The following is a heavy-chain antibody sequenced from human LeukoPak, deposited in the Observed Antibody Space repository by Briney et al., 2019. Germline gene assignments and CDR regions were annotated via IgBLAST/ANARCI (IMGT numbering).Heavy chain of an antibody. V-gene: IGHV1-69*04. Sequence: GASVKVSCKASGYTFTSYDINWVRQAPGQGLEWMGRIIPILGIANYAQKFQGRVTITADKSTSTAYMELSSLRSEDTAVYYCARLVDTAMDNDYWGQGTLVTVSS. CDR2: IIPILGIA. D-gene: IGHD5-18*01. CDR1: GYTFTSYD. CDR3: ARLVDTAMDNDY. J-gene: IGHJ4*02.